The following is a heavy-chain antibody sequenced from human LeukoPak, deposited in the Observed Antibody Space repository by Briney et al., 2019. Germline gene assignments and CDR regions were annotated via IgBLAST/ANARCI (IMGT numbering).Heavy chain of an antibody. CDR1: GGSFSGYY. CDR2: INHSGST. CDR3: ARGTQRAARDGRYYYYGMDV. V-gene: IGHV4-34*01. D-gene: IGHD6-6*01. Sequence: SETLSLTCAVYGGSFSGYYWSWIRQPPGKGVEWLGEINHSGSTNYNPSLKRPVTISVDTSKNQFSLKLSSVPAADTAVYYCARGTQRAARDGRYYYYGMDVWGQGTTVTVSS. J-gene: IGHJ6*02.